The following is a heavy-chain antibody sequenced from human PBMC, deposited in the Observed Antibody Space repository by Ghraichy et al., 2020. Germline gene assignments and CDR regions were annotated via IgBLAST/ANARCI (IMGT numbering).Heavy chain of an antibody. CDR2: TYYRSKWYN. CDR3: ARDRVEVPGKVTAPYFDN. V-gene: IGHV6-1*01. Sequence: SQTLSLTCDISGDSVSSNSAAWNWIRHSPSRGLEWLGRTYYRSKWYNDYGVSVRSRIIIYADPSKNQLSLQLNSVTPDDSCVYYCARDRVEVPGKVTAPYFDNWGQGTLVTVSS. J-gene: IGHJ4*02. D-gene: IGHD2-2*01. CDR1: GDSVSSNSAA.